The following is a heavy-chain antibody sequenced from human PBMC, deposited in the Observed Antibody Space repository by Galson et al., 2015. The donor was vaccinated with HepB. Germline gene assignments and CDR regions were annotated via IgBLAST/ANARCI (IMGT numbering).Heavy chain of an antibody. CDR1: GFTFSSYA. D-gene: IGHD3-22*01. CDR3: AKGQNYYDSSGPPALDY. J-gene: IGHJ4*02. Sequence: SLRLSCAASGFTFSSYAMSWVRQAPGKGLEWVSAISGSGGSTYYADSVKGRFTISRDNSKNTLYLQMNSLRAEDTAVYYCAKGQNYYDSSGPPALDYWGQGTLVTVSS. CDR2: ISGSGGST. V-gene: IGHV3-23*01.